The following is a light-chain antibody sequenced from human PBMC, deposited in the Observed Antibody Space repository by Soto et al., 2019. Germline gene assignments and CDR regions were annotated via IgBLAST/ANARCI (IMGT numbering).Light chain of an antibody. CDR2: EVS. V-gene: IGKV2D-29*01. CDR1: QSLLHSDGKTY. Sequence: DLVMTQTPLSLSVTPGQPASISCKSSQSLLHSDGKTYLYWYLQRSGQPPQLLIHEVSNRFSGVPDRFSGSGSGTDFTLEISRVEAEDVGIYDCMQSIQLPRTFGQGTKVEIK. J-gene: IGKJ1*01. CDR3: MQSIQLPRT.